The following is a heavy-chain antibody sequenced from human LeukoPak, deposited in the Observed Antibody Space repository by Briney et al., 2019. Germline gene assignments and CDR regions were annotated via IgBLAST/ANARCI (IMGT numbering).Heavy chain of an antibody. CDR1: GFTFSDYA. CDR3: AKNYYDRRGPYSWVFDY. D-gene: IGHD3-22*01. Sequence: PGGSLRLSCPVSGFTFSDYAMTWVRQAPGKGLEWVASIFAGGGAALYADSVRGRFTIFRDDSKSTLFLQMHSLRAEDTAIYYCAKNYYDRRGPYSWVFDYWGQDTLVTVSS. J-gene: IGHJ4*02. V-gene: IGHV3-23*01. CDR2: IFAGGGAA.